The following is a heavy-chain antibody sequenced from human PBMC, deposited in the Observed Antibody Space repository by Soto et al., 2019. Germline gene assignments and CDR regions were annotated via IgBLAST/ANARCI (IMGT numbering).Heavy chain of an antibody. CDR2: IIPIFGTA. CDR1: GGTFSSYA. Sequence: QVQLVQSGAEVKKPGSSVKVSCKASGGTFSSYAISWVRQAPGQGLEWMGGIIPIFGTANYAQKFQGRVTITADESTSTAYMELSSLRSEDTAVYYCARDYGSGSYYNALYYYYGMDVWDQGTTVTVSS. D-gene: IGHD3-10*01. J-gene: IGHJ6*02. V-gene: IGHV1-69*01. CDR3: ARDYGSGSYYNALYYYYGMDV.